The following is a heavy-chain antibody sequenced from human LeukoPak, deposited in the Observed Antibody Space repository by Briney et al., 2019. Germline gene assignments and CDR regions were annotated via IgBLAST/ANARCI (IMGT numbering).Heavy chain of an antibody. CDR1: GYTFTSNG. CDR3: VRDVDPFDS. J-gene: IGHJ5*01. Sequence: GASVKVSCKASGYTFTSNGISWVRQAPGQGLEWMGWISAYGGNTNSAQKFQGRVTMTTDTSTSTACMELRSLSSDGTAVYYCVRDVDPFDSWGQGTLVTVSS. D-gene: IGHD2-21*01. CDR2: ISAYGGNT. V-gene: IGHV1-18*01.